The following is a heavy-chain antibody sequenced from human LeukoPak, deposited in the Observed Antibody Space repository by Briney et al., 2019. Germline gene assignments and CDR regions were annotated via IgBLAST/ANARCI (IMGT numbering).Heavy chain of an antibody. CDR1: GSTFSSYA. CDR3: AKEWEAAHGFDI. J-gene: IGHJ3*02. CDR2: ISDGDGST. D-gene: IGHD1-26*01. V-gene: IGHV3-23*01. Sequence: GGSLRLSCAASGSTFSSYAMTWVRQAPGKGLEWVSGISDGDGSTYYADSVKGRFTISRDNSKNTLYLQMNSLRAEDTAVYYCAKEWEAAHGFDIWGQGTMVTVSS.